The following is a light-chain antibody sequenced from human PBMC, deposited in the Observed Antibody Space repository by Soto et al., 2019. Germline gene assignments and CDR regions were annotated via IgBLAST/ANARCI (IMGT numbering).Light chain of an antibody. CDR3: QQYGSSPPWT. V-gene: IGKV3-20*01. J-gene: IGKJ1*01. CDR1: QSVSSSY. Sequence: EIVLTQSPGTLSLSPGERATLSCRASQSVSSSYLAWYQQKPGQAPRLLIYGASSRATGIPDRFGGGGSGTNFTLTISRLEPEDFAVYFCQQYGSSPPWTFGQGTKVDIK. CDR2: GAS.